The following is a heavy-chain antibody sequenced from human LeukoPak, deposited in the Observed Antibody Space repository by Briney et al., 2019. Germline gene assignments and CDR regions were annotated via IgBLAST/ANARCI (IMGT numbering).Heavy chain of an antibody. J-gene: IGHJ4*02. CDR1: GGSISSSSYY. Sequence: PSETLSLTCTVSGGSISSSSYYWGWIRQPPGKGLEWIGSMYYSGSTYYNPSLKSRVTISVDTSKNQFSLKLSSVTAADTAVYYCAREMGTTVTDYFDYWGQGALVTVSS. CDR3: AREMGTTVTDYFDY. D-gene: IGHD4-17*01. CDR2: MYYSGST. V-gene: IGHV4-39*07.